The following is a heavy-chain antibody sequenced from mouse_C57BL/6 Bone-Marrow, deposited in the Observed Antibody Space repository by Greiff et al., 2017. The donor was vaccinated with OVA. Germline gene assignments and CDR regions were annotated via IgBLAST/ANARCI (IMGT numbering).Heavy chain of an antibody. CDR3: ARIVYDVGDYVDY. J-gene: IGHJ2*01. CDR1: GFSLTSYG. Sequence: VHLVESGPGLVQPSQSLSITCTVSGFSLTSYGVHWVRQSPGKGLEWLGVIWSGGSTDYNAAFISRLSISKDNSKSQVFFKMNSLQADDTAIYYCARIVYDVGDYVDYWGQGTTLTVSS. V-gene: IGHV2-2*01. CDR2: IWSGGST. D-gene: IGHD2-12*01.